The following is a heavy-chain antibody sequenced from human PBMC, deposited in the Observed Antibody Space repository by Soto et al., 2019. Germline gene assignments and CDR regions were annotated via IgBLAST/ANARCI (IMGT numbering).Heavy chain of an antibody. J-gene: IGHJ2*01. CDR2: ISSSSSTI. Sequence: GGSLRLSCAASGFTFSSYSMNWVRQAPGKGLEWVSYISSSSSTIYYADSVKGRFTISRDNAKNSLYLQMNSLRAEDTAVYYCASKALQPYTVTTEWYFDLWGRGTLVTVSS. V-gene: IGHV3-48*01. D-gene: IGHD4-17*01. CDR1: GFTFSSYS. CDR3: ASKALQPYTVTTEWYFDL.